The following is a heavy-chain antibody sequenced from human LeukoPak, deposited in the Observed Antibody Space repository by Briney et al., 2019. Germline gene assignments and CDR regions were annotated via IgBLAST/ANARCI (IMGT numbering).Heavy chain of an antibody. Sequence: GGSLRLSCTASGVSLSAHPMSWVRQGPGKSLEWVSVISGSGQTTYYADSVKGRFTVSKENSKNTAYLQMSSLGADNTAVYYCAKEKDARVFDGWGQGTLVTVSS. J-gene: IGHJ4*02. V-gene: IGHV3-23*01. CDR1: GVSLSAHP. CDR3: AKEKDARVFDG. CDR2: ISGSGQTT. D-gene: IGHD3-3*01.